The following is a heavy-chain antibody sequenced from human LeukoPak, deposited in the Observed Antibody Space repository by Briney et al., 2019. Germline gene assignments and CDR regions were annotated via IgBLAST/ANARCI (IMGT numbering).Heavy chain of an antibody. V-gene: IGHV3-23*01. CDR3: AKEPDAYGAGSFDF. CDR2: IRGSGDST. J-gene: IGHJ4*02. D-gene: IGHD3-10*01. Sequence: GGSLRLSRAASGFTFSSYAMSWVRQAPGKGLEWVSTIRGSGDSTYYADSVKGRFTISRDNSNNTVYLQMNSLRAEDTAVYYCAKEPDAYGAGSFDFWGQGTLVTVSS. CDR1: GFTFSSYA.